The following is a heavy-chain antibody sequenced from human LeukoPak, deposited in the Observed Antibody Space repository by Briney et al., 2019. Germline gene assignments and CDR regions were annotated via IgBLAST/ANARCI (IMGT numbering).Heavy chain of an antibody. J-gene: IGHJ4*02. V-gene: IGHV3-21*01. CDR2: ISSSSSYI. Sequence: GGSLRLSCAASGFTFSSYSMNWVRQAPGKGLEWGSSISSSSSYIYYADSVKGRFTISRDNAKNSLYLQMNSLRAEDTAVYYCARAPYGSGSYSDYWGQGTLVTVSS. D-gene: IGHD3-10*01. CDR1: GFTFSSYS. CDR3: ARAPYGSGSYSDY.